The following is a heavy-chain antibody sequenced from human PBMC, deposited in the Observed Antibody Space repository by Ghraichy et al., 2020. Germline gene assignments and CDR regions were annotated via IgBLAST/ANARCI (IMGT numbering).Heavy chain of an antibody. D-gene: IGHD4-23*01. J-gene: IGHJ6*02. CDR2: ISTSSRSI. V-gene: IGHV3-48*02. CDR3: ARASRVVRFYYYDGMDV. CDR1: GFTFGDYN. Sequence: GGSLRLSCVGSGFTFGDYNLNWVRQSPGKGLEWISYISTSSRSIFYADSVKGRFTISRDNAQNSLFLQMKSLRDEDTAVYYCARASRVVRFYYYDGMDVWGQGTTDTVSS.